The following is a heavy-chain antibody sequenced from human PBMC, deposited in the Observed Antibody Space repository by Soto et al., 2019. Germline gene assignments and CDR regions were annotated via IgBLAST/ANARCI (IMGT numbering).Heavy chain of an antibody. J-gene: IGHJ4*02. V-gene: IGHV1-18*04. Sequence: ASVKVSCKASGYTFTSYGISWVRQAPGQGPEWMGWISAYNGNTNYAQKLQGRVTTTTDTSTSTAYMELRSLRSDDTAVYYCARDGSSGYYGDFDYWGQGTLVTVSS. CDR3: ARDGSSGYYGDFDY. CDR2: ISAYNGNT. D-gene: IGHD3-22*01. CDR1: GYTFTSYG.